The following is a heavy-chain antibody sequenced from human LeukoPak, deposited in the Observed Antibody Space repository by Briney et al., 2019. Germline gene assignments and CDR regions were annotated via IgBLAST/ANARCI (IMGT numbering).Heavy chain of an antibody. J-gene: IGHJ6*03. CDR1: GFTFSSYG. CDR2: IRYDGSNK. V-gene: IGHV3-30*02. D-gene: IGHD6-19*01. CDR3: ARDHSGWFGPYYYYYMDV. Sequence: PGGSLRLSCAASGFTFSSYGMHWVRQAPGKGLEWVAFIRYDGSNKYYADSVKGRFTISRDNPKNTVYLQMNSLRAEDTAVYYCARDHSGWFGPYYYYYMDVWGKGTTVTVSS.